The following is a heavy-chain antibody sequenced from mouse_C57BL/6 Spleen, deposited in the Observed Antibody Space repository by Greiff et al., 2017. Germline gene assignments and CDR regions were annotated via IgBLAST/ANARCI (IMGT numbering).Heavy chain of an antibody. V-gene: IGHV5-17*01. CDR1: GFTFSDYG. J-gene: IGHJ4*01. CDR3: ARHYDYEGAMDY. D-gene: IGHD2-4*01. CDR2: ISSGSSTI. Sequence: DVKLVESGGGLVKPGGSLKLSCAASGFTFSDYGMHWVRQAPEKGLEWVAYISSGSSTIYYADTVKGRFTISRDNAKNTLFLQMTSLRSEDTAMYYCARHYDYEGAMDYWGQGTSVTVSS.